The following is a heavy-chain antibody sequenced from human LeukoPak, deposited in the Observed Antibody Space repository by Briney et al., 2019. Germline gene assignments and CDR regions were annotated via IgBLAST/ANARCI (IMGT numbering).Heavy chain of an antibody. J-gene: IGHJ6*03. D-gene: IGHD6-25*01. CDR3: ARPARYYYYYYMDV. Sequence: GGSLRLSCAASGFTVSSYSMNWVRQAAGKGLEWVSSISSSSSYIYYADSVKGRFTISRDNAKNSLYPQMNSLRAEDTAVYYCARPARYYYYYYMDVWGKGTTVTVSS. CDR2: ISSSSSYI. V-gene: IGHV3-21*01. CDR1: GFTVSSYS.